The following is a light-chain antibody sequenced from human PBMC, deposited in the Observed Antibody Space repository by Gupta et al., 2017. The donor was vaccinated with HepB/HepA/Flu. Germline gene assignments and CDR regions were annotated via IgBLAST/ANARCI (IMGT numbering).Light chain of an antibody. CDR3: YSATDNNLGV. Sequence: SYELTQPSSVSVSPGQAARITCSGDVLAKKYARWFQQKPGQAPVLGIYKDSERPSGIPERFSGSSSGTTVTLTISGAQVEEEADYYCYSATDNNLGVFGGGTKLTVL. CDR2: KDS. V-gene: IGLV3-27*01. CDR1: VLAKKY. J-gene: IGLJ2*01.